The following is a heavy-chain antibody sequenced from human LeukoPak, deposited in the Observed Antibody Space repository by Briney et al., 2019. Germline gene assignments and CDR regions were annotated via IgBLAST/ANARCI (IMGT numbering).Heavy chain of an antibody. J-gene: IGHJ6*03. V-gene: IGHV4-4*07. CDR2: IYTSGNT. Sequence: SETLSLTCTVSGVSINTYYWSWIRQPPGKGLEWIGRIYTSGNTKYNPSLKSRVTMSVDTSKNQFSLKLTSVTAADTAVYYCARGRGPDYYYYYMDVWGKGTTVTVSS. CDR1: GVSINTYY. CDR3: ARGRGPDYYYYYMDV.